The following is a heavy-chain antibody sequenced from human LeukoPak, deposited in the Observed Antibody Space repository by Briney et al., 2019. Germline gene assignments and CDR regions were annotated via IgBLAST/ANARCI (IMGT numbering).Heavy chain of an antibody. Sequence: SETLSLTCTVSGGSISSYYWSWIRQPPGKGLEWIGYIYYSGSTNYNPSLKSRVTISVDTSKNQFSLNLSSVTAADTAVYYCAREVAGGYCSSTSCYKGIYDYWGQGTLVTVSS. V-gene: IGHV4-59*01. CDR1: GGSISSYY. J-gene: IGHJ4*02. CDR2: IYYSGST. CDR3: AREVAGGYCSSTSCYKGIYDY. D-gene: IGHD2-2*02.